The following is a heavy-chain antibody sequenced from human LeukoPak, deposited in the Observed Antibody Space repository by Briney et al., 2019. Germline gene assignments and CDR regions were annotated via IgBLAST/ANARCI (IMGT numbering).Heavy chain of an antibody. J-gene: IGHJ4*02. V-gene: IGHV3-74*01. CDR1: GFTFSSYW. Sequence: PGRSLRLSCAASGFTFSSYWMHWVRQAPGKGLVWVSRISTDGSTTSYADSVKGRFTISRDNAKNTLYLQMNSLRAEDTAVYYCATYYCSSTSCYEDYWGQGTLVTVSS. CDR2: ISTDGSTT. CDR3: ATYYCSSTSCYEDY. D-gene: IGHD2-2*01.